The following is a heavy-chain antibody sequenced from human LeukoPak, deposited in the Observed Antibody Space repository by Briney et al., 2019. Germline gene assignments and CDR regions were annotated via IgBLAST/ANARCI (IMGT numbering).Heavy chain of an antibody. CDR3: ARARQAYCGGDCSQYYFDY. CDR2: IGTAGDT. Sequence: GGSLRLSCAASGFTFSSYDMHWVRQATGRGLEWVSAIGTAGDTYYPGSVKGRFTISRENAKNSLYLQMNSLRAGDTAVYYCARARQAYCGGDCSQYYFDYWGQGTLVTVSS. J-gene: IGHJ4*02. CDR1: GFTFSSYD. D-gene: IGHD2-21*02. V-gene: IGHV3-13*04.